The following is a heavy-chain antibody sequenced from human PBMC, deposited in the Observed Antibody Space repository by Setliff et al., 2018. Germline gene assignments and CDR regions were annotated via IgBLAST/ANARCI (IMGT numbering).Heavy chain of an antibody. J-gene: IGHJ6*02. CDR1: GYSISSSYN. CDR2: IKRESDGGTT. V-gene: IGHV3-15*01. CDR3: ISLWLGYYGLDV. D-gene: IGHD5-18*01. Sequence: ETLSLTCAVSGYSISSSYNWGWIRQPPGKGLEWVGRIKRESDGGTTDYAAPVKGRFTISRDDSKNTLYLQMNSLKTEDTAVYYCISLWLGYYGLDVWGQGTTVTVSS.